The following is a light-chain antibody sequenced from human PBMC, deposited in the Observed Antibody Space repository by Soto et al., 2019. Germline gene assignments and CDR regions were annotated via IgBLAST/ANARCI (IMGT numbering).Light chain of an antibody. V-gene: IGLV2-8*01. CDR3: SSYAVSHNFYV. J-gene: IGLJ1*01. CDR2: EVS. Sequence: QSVLTQPPSASGSPGQSVTISCTGTSSDVGGYNYVSWYQQHPGKAPKLMIYEVSKRPSGVPDRFSGSKSGNTASLTVSGLQADDEADYYCSSYAVSHNFYVFGTGTKLTVL. CDR1: SSDVGGYNY.